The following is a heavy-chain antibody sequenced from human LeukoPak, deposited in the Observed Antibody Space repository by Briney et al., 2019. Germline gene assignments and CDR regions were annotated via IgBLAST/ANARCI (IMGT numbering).Heavy chain of an antibody. CDR2: ISGDGGST. V-gene: IGHV3-43*02. CDR1: GFTFDDYA. Sequence: GGSLRLSCAASGFTFDDYAMHWVSQAPGKGLEWVSLISGDGGSTYYADSVKCRFTFSRDNSKNSLYLQMNSLRTEDTALYYCAKGRDSSSCYRPIYGMDVWGQGTTVTVSS. D-gene: IGHD6-13*01. J-gene: IGHJ6*02. CDR3: AKGRDSSSCYRPIYGMDV.